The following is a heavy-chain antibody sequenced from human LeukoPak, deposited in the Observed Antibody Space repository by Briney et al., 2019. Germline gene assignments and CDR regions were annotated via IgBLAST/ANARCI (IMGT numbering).Heavy chain of an antibody. CDR2: ISGSGGST. Sequence: GGSLRLSCAASGFTFSTYVMSWVRQAPGKGLEWVSGISGSGGSTYYADSVKGRVTISRDNSKNTLYLQMNSLRAEDTAVYYCAKDLSSSWNYFDYWGQGTLVTVSS. CDR3: AKDLSSSWNYFDY. V-gene: IGHV3-23*01. D-gene: IGHD6-13*01. CDR1: GFTFSTYV. J-gene: IGHJ4*02.